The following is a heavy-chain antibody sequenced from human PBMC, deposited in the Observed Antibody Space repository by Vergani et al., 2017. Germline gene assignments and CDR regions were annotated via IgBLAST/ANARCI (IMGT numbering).Heavy chain of an antibody. J-gene: IGHJ4*02. D-gene: IGHD5-24*01. CDR1: GYTFTSYG. Sequence: QVQLVQSGAEVKKPGASVKVSCKASGYTFTSYGISWVRQAPGQGLEWLGWISAYNGNTNYAQKLQGRVTMTTDTSTSTAYMELRSLRSDDTAVYYCARDRGRWLQVVEPRVDYWGLGTLVTVSS. V-gene: IGHV1-18*01. CDR3: ARDRGRWLQVVEPRVDY. CDR2: ISAYNGNT.